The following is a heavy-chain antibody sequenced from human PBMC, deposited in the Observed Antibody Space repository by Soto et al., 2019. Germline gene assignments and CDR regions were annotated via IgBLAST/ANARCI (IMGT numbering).Heavy chain of an antibody. CDR3: AKGRGAAGPLGMDV. Sequence: GGSLRLSCAASGFTFSSYAMSWVRQAPGKGLEWVSAISGSGGSTYYADTVKGRFTISRDNSKNTLYLQMNSLRAEDTAVYYCAKGRGAAGPLGMDVWGQGTTVTVSS. V-gene: IGHV3-23*01. J-gene: IGHJ6*02. CDR2: ISGSGGST. CDR1: GFTFSSYA. D-gene: IGHD6-13*01.